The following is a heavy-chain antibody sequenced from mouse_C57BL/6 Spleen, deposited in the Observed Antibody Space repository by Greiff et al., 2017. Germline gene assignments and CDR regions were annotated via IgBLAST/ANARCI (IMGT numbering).Heavy chain of an antibody. CDR2: IYPGSGST. CDR1: GYTFTSYW. D-gene: IGHD2-5*01. J-gene: IGHJ3*01. CDR3: AREGSNLAY. V-gene: IGHV1-55*01. Sequence: QVQLKESGAELVKPGASVKMSCKASGYTFTSYWITWVKQRPGQGLEWIGDIYPGSGSTNYNEKFKSKATLTVDTSSSTAYMQLSSLTSEDSAVYYCAREGSNLAYWGQGTLVTVSA.